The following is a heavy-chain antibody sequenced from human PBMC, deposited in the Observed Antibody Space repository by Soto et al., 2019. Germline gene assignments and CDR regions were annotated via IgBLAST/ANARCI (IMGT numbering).Heavy chain of an antibody. D-gene: IGHD1-26*01. Sequence: GGSLRLSCAGSGFTFSNAWMSWVRQAPGKGLEWVGRIRSKTDGGTTDYAAPVKGRFTISRDDSKDTLYLQMNSLKTEDTAVYYCKWDLEASDPWGQGTLVTVSS. J-gene: IGHJ5*02. CDR3: KWDLEASDP. CDR1: GFTFSNAW. CDR2: IRSKTDGGTT. V-gene: IGHV3-15*01.